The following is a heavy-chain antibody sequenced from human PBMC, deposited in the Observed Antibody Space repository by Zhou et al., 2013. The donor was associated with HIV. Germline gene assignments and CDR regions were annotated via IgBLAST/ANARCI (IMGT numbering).Heavy chain of an antibody. Sequence: QVQLVQSGAEMKKPGASVKVSCKASGYTFTSYGISWVRQAPGQGLEWMGWISAYNGNTNYAQNLQGRVTMTTDTSTSTAYMELRSLRSDDTAVYYCAREGPYYYGSGTNERMMGGMDVWGQGTTVTVSS. CDR1: GYTFTSYG. D-gene: IGHD3-10*01. CDR3: AREGPYYYGSGTNERMMGGMDV. V-gene: IGHV1-18*01. CDR2: ISAYNGNT. J-gene: IGHJ6*02.